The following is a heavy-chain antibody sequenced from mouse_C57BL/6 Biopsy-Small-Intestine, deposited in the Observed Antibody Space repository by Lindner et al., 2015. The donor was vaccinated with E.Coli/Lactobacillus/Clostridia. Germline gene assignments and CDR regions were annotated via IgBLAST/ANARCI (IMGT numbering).Heavy chain of an antibody. Sequence: VQLQESGAELMKPGASVKLSCKATGYTFTGYSIEWVKQGPGHGLEWIGEILPGSDSTTYNEKFKGKVTFTADTSSNTAYMQLSSLTAEDSAIYYCAISYDYEFMDYWGQGTSVTVSS. CDR1: GYTFTGYS. D-gene: IGHD2-4*01. V-gene: IGHV1-9*01. J-gene: IGHJ4*01. CDR2: ILPGSDST. CDR3: AISYDYEFMDY.